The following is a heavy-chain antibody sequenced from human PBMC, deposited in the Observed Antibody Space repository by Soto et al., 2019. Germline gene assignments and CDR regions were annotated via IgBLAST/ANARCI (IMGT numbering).Heavy chain of an antibody. Sequence: SETLSLTCTVSGGSISSSSYYWGWIRQPPGKGLEWIGSIYYSGSTYYNPSLKSRVTISVDTPKNHFSLKLSSVTAADTAVYYCARHLYSSSSWFDPWGQGTLVTVSS. CDR3: ARHLYSSSSWFDP. J-gene: IGHJ5*02. V-gene: IGHV4-39*01. D-gene: IGHD6-6*01. CDR1: GGSISSSSYY. CDR2: IYYSGST.